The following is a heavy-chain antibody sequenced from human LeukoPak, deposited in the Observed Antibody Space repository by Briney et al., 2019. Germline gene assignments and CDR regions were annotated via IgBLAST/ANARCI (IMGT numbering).Heavy chain of an antibody. D-gene: IGHD4-11*01. CDR2: ISAYSGNT. J-gene: IGHJ4*02. V-gene: IGHV1-18*01. CDR3: ARQRDYSNFFDY. Sequence: GASVKVSCKAFGYTFSSYGISWVRQAPGQGLEWMGWISAYSGNTNYAQKLQGRVTMTADTSTNTAYMELRSLRSEDTAVYYCARQRDYSNFFDYWGQGTLATVSS. CDR1: GYTFSSYG.